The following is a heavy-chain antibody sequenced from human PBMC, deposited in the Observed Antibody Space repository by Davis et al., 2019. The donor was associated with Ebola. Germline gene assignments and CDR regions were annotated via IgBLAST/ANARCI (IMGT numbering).Heavy chain of an antibody. CDR2: ISSDSDYI. J-gene: IGHJ4*02. V-gene: IGHV3-21*01. D-gene: IGHD3-10*01. CDR1: GFTFSTYS. Sequence: GGSLRLSCAASGFTFSTYSMSWVRQAPGKGLEWVSSISSDSDYIYYADSAKGRFTISRDNSKNTLYLQMNSLRAEDTAVYYCARDSGSGLADYWGQGTLVTVSS. CDR3: ARDSGSGLADY.